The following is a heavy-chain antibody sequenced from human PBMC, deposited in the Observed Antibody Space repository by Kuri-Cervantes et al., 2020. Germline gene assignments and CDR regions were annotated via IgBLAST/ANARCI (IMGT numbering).Heavy chain of an antibody. D-gene: IGHD3-22*01. J-gene: IGHJ4*02. CDR1: GYTFTSYY. Sequence: ASVKVSCKASGYTFTSYYMHWVRQAPGQGLEWMGIINPSGGSTSYAQKFQGRVTMTRDTSTSTVYMELSSLRSEDTAVYYCAKDLERSGDLYYDSSGGQWDYWGQGTLVTVSS. V-gene: IGHV1-46*01. CDR3: AKDLERSGDLYYDSSGGQWDY. CDR2: INPSGGST.